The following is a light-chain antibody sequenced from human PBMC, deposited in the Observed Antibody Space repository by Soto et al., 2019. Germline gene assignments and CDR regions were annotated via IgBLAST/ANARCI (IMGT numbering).Light chain of an antibody. V-gene: IGKV4-1*01. Sequence: DIVMTQSPDSLAVSLGERATINCKSSQSVLYSSNNKNYLAWYQQKPGQPPKLLIYWASTRESGVPDRFSGSGSATDFTLTISSLQDEDVAVYYCQQYYTTPWTFDQGTKVEIK. CDR3: QQYYTTPWT. J-gene: IGKJ1*01. CDR2: WAS. CDR1: QSVLYSSNNKNY.